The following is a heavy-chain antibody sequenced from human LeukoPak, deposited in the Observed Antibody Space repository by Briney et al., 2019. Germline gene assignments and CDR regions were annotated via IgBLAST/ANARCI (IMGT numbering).Heavy chain of an antibody. CDR1: GGSISSYY. D-gene: IGHD3-16*01. CDR2: IYYSGST. CDR3: ASSGTRGGYGY. V-gene: IGHV4-59*08. Sequence: SETLSLTCTVSGGSISSYYWSWIRQPPGKGLEWIGYIYYSGSTNYNPSLKSRVTISVDTSKNQFSLKLSSVTAADTSVYYCASSGTRGGYGYWGQGTLVTVSS. J-gene: IGHJ4*02.